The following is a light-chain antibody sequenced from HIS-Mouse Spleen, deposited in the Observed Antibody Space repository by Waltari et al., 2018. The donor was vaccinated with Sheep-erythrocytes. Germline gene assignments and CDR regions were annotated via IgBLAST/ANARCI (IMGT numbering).Light chain of an antibody. CDR3: QQYNSYSPYT. Sequence: DIQMTQSPSTLSASVGDRVTITCRASQSISSWLAWYQQKPGKAPKLLSYKASSLGSGVPSRFSGSGSGTEFTLNISSLQPDDFSTYYGQQYNSYSPYTFGQGTKLEIK. V-gene: IGKV1-5*03. CDR1: QSISSW. CDR2: KAS. J-gene: IGKJ2*01.